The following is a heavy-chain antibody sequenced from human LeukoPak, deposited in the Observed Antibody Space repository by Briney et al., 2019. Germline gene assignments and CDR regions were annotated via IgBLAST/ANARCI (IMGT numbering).Heavy chain of an antibody. CDR1: GFTFNNYS. D-gene: IGHD2-15*01. V-gene: IGHV3-30-3*01. J-gene: IGHJ4*02. CDR3: ASEIPQYCSGGSCYDLPDY. Sequence: GRSLRLSCTASGFTFNNYSMHWVRQAPGKGLQWVAVISYDGSNKYYADSVKGRFTISRDNSKNTLYLQMNSLRVEDTAVYYCASEIPQYCSGGSCYDLPDYWGQGTLVTVSS. CDR2: ISYDGSNK.